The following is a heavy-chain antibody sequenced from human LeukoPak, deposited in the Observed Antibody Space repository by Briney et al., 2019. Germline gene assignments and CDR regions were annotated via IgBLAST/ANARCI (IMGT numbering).Heavy chain of an antibody. CDR2: ISYSGGTT. Sequence: GGSLRLSCASSGFTFTSYAVSWVRQAPGKGLEWVSTISYSGGTTYHTDSVKGRFTISRDISKNTVYLQMNSQKAEDTAVYYCAKDGVVRGLGPYYFDSWGQGSLVTVSS. CDR3: AKDGVVRGLGPYYFDS. V-gene: IGHV3-23*01. CDR1: GFTFTSYA. D-gene: IGHD3-10*01. J-gene: IGHJ4*02.